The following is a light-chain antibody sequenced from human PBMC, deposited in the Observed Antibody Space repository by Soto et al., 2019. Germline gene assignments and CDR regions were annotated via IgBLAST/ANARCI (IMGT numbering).Light chain of an antibody. CDR3: QQANSVPLT. V-gene: IGKV1-12*01. CDR2: ATS. CDR1: RGITSY. J-gene: IGKJ4*01. Sequence: DIQMTQSPSSVSASVGDRVTITCRASRGITSYLAWYQQRPGKAPNLLIYATSTLQSGVPSRFSGGGSETHFSLTISNLQPQDFATYYCQQANSVPLTFGGGTKLDI.